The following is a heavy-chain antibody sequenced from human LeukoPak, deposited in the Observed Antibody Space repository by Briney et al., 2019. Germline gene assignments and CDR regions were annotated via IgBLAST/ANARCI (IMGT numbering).Heavy chain of an antibody. D-gene: IGHD4-17*01. CDR3: ATRGTVTTIWGYYFDY. Sequence: SETLSLTCAVSGYSISSGYYWGWIRQPPGKGLEWIGSIYHSGSTHYNLSLKSRVTISVDTSKNQLSLKLRSVTAADTAVYYCATRGTVTTIWGYYFDYWGQGTLVTVSS. CDR1: GYSISSGYY. CDR2: IYHSGST. V-gene: IGHV4-38-2*01. J-gene: IGHJ4*02.